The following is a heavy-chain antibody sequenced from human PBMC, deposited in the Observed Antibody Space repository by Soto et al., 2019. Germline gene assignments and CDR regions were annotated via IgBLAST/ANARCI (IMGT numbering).Heavy chain of an antibody. J-gene: IGHJ4*02. V-gene: IGHV3-11*06. CDR2: ISSSSSYT. CDR3: ARDGTTMIVDPLDY. D-gene: IGHD3-22*01. CDR1: GFTFSDYY. Sequence: QVQLVESGGGLVKPGGSLRLSCAASGFTFSDYYMSWIRQAPGKGLEWVSYISSSSSYTNYADSVKGRFTISRDNAKHSLYLQMNSLRAEDTAVYYCARDGTTMIVDPLDYWGKGTLVTVSS.